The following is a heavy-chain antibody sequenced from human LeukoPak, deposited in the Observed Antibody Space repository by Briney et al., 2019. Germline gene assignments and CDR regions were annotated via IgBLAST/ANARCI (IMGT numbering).Heavy chain of an antibody. CDR2: ISYDGSNK. CDR3: AKSRRYDEQFDY. D-gene: IGHD5-12*01. CDR1: GFTFSSYG. V-gene: IGHV3-30*18. Sequence: PGGSLRLSCAASGFTFSSYGMHWVRQAPGKGLEWVAVISYDGSNKYYADSVKGRFTISRDNSKNTLYLQMNSLRAEDTAVYYCAKSRRYDEQFDYWGQGTLVTVSS. J-gene: IGHJ4*02.